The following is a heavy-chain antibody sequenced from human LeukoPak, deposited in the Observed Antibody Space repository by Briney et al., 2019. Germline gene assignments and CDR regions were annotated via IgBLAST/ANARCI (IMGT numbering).Heavy chain of an antibody. V-gene: IGHV3-48*04. J-gene: IGHJ2*01. Sequence: GGSLRLSCASSGLSVSSNNMHWVRQAPGGGLEGVSYISAGSGTIYSADSVKGRFTISRDNARNSLYLQMNSLRAEDTAVYYCARDLGLRRMIWGRGTLVIVSS. CDR3: ARDLGLRRMI. CDR1: GLSVSSNN. CDR2: ISAGSGTI.